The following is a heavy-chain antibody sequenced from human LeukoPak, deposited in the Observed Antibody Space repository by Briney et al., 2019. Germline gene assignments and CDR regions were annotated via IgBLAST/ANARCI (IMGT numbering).Heavy chain of an antibody. J-gene: IGHJ5*02. V-gene: IGHV1-46*04. CDR2: INPSGGST. D-gene: IGHD2-21*01. CDR3: ARGRHSTPVGP. CDR1: GYTFTSYY. Sequence: ASVKVSCKASGYTFTSYYMHWVRQAPGQGREWMGIINPSGGSTSYAQKLQGRVTMTRDTSTSTVYMELSSLRSEDTAVYYCARGRHSTPVGPWGQGTLVTVSS.